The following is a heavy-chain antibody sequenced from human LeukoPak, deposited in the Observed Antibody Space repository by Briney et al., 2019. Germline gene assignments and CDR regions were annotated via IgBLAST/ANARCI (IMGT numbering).Heavy chain of an antibody. D-gene: IGHD3/OR15-3a*01. CDR2: IYLGDSDT. V-gene: IGHV5-51*01. CDR3: ARYDFGRELEAGADY. Sequence: GVSLKISCKGSGCSFASYWIGWVRQMPGKGLEWMGIIYLGDSDTRYSPSFQGQVTISADKSISTAYLQWSSLKASDTAMYYCARYDFGRELEAGADYWGQGTLVTVSS. CDR1: GCSFASYW. J-gene: IGHJ4*02.